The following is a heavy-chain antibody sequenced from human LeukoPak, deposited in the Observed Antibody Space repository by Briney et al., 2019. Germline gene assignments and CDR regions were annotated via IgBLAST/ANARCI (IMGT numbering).Heavy chain of an antibody. J-gene: IGHJ5*02. Sequence: ASVKVSCKASGYTFTSYAMNWVRQAPRQGLEWMGWINTNTGNPTYAQGFTGRFVFSLDTSVSTAYLQISSLKAEDTAVYYCARGRGAYYDFWSVSNWFDPWGQGTLVTVSS. D-gene: IGHD3-3*01. CDR1: GYTFTSYA. CDR3: ARGRGAYYDFWSVSNWFDP. CDR2: INTNTGNP. V-gene: IGHV7-4-1*02.